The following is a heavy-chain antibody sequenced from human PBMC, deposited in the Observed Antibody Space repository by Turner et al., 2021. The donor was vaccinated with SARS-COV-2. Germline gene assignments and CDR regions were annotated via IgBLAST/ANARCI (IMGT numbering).Heavy chain of an antibody. D-gene: IGHD3-22*01. Sequence: QVQLVQSGAEVKKPGSSVKVSCKASGGTFSSYGISWVRQAPGQGLEWMGRIIPILGIANYAQKFQGRVTITADKSTSTAYMELSSLRSEDTAVYYCARARGVDYYDSSGQRFDPWGQGTLVTVSS. V-gene: IGHV1-69*04. J-gene: IGHJ5*02. CDR3: ARARGVDYYDSSGQRFDP. CDR2: IIPILGIA. CDR1: GGTFSSYG.